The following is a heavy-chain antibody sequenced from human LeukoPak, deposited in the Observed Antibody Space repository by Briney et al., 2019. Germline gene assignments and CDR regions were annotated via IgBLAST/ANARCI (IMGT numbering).Heavy chain of an antibody. CDR3: ARDGGLYGSGSYLPLGAFDI. CDR2: IYSGGST. V-gene: IGHV3-66*02. D-gene: IGHD3-10*01. Sequence: GGSLRLSCAASGFTVSSNYMSWVRQAPGKGLEWVSVIYSGGSTYYADSVKGRFTISRDNSKNTLYLQMNSLRAEDTAVYYCARDGGLYGSGSYLPLGAFDIWGQGTMVTVSS. CDR1: GFTVSSNY. J-gene: IGHJ3*02.